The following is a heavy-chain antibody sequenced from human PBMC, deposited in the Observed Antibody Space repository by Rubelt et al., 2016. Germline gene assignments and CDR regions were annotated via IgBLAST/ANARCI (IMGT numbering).Heavy chain of an antibody. Sequence: EVHLLDSGGGLVQPGGSLRLSCAASGFTFSTSAMSWVRQAPGKGLEWVSVISGSVGDTYYAGSVKGRFTISRDNAKNSLYLQMNSLRAEDTAVYYCARDGRRGYDLDVWGQGTTVTVSS. V-gene: IGHV3-23*01. J-gene: IGHJ6*02. CDR2: ISGSVGDT. CDR1: GFTFSTSA. D-gene: IGHD2-8*01. CDR3: ARDGRRGYDLDV.